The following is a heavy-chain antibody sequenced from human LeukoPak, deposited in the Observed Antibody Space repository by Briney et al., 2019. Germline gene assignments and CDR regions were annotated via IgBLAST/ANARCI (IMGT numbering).Heavy chain of an antibody. V-gene: IGHV3-23*01. D-gene: IGHD3-16*01. CDR3: AKGVDASGIYYYFYMDV. CDR1: GFTFSSYA. J-gene: IGHJ6*03. CDR2: ISGSGGGR. Sequence: PGGSLRLSCAASGFTFSSYAMSWVRQAPRKGLEWVSGISGSGGGRYYADSVKGRFAISRDNSKNTLYLQMNNLRAEDTAVYYCAKGVDASGIYYYFYMDVWGKGTTVTVSS.